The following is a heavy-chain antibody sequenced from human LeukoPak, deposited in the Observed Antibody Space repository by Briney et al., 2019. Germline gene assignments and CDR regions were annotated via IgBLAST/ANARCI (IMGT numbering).Heavy chain of an antibody. J-gene: IGHJ4*02. V-gene: IGHV4-34*01. CDR2: INHSGST. D-gene: IGHD5-18*01. CDR1: GGSFSGYY. CDR3: ASTRIQLWLRRYYFDY. Sequence: SETLSHTCAVYGGSFSGYYWSWIRQPPGKGLEWIGEINHSGSTNYNPSLKSRVTISVDTSKNQFSLKLSSVTAADTAVYYCASTRIQLWLRRYYFDYWGQGTLVTVSS.